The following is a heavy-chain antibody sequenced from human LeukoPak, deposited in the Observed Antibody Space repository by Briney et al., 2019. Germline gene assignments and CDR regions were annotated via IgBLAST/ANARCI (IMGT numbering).Heavy chain of an antibody. J-gene: IGHJ4*02. V-gene: IGHV4-31*03. CDR1: GGSISSGGYY. D-gene: IGHD2-2*01. CDR2: IYYSGST. CDR3: ARVRSSQYFDY. Sequence: SETLSLTCTVSGGSISSGGYYWSWIRQHPGKGLEWIGYIYYSGSTYYSPSLKSRVTISVDTSKNQFSLKLSSVTAADTAVYYCARVRSSQYFDYWGQGTLVTVSS.